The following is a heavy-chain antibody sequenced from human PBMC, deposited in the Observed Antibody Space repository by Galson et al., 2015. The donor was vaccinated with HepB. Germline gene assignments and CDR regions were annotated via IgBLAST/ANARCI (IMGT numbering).Heavy chain of an antibody. D-gene: IGHD1-26*01. V-gene: IGHV3-53*01. CDR2: IYSDGST. CDR1: GFTVSSSY. Sequence: LRLSCAASGFTVSSSYMSWVRQAPGKGLEWVSFIYSDGSTFYADSVKGRFTISRDNSKNTLYLQMNSLRAEDTAVYYCAREAGATDYWGQGALVTVSS. J-gene: IGHJ4*02. CDR3: AREAGATDY.